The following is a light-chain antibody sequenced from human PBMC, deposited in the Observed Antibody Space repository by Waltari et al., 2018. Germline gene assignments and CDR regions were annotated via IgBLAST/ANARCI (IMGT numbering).Light chain of an antibody. J-gene: IGKJ3*01. CDR3: QQRIFFT. V-gene: IGKV3-11*01. CDR2: GAS. Sequence: DIVLTQSPATLSLSPGERATLSCRASQSVGSDLAWYQQKPGQAPRLLIYGASTRATGIPVRFSGSGSGTDFTLTISSLEAEDFAVYYCQQRIFFTFGPGTKVDI. CDR1: QSVGSD.